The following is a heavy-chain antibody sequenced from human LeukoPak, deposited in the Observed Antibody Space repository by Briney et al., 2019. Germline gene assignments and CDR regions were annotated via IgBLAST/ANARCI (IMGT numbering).Heavy chain of an antibody. CDR2: IIPIFGTA. Sequence: ASVKVSCKASGGTFSSYAISWVRQAPGQGLEWMGGIIPIFGTANYAQKLQGRVTMTTDTSTSTAYMELRSLRSDDTAVYYCARVSGWYRVDYWGQGTLVTVSS. D-gene: IGHD6-19*01. J-gene: IGHJ4*02. V-gene: IGHV1-69*05. CDR3: ARVSGWYRVDY. CDR1: GGTFSSYA.